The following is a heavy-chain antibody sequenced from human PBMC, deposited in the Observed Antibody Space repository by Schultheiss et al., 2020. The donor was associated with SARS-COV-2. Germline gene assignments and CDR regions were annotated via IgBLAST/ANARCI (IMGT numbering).Heavy chain of an antibody. CDR1: GFTFSSYA. CDR2: ISSGGSNK. J-gene: IGHJ4*02. Sequence: GESLKISCAASGFTFSSYAMHWVRQAPGKGLEWVAVISSGGSNKYYADSVTGRFTISRDNSKNTLYLQMNSLRAEDTAVYYCARGGYSSSWWLYWGQGTLVTVSS. D-gene: IGHD6-13*01. V-gene: IGHV3-30*14. CDR3: ARGGYSSSWWLY.